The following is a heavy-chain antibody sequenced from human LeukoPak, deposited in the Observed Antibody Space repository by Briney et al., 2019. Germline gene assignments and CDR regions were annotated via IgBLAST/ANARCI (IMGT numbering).Heavy chain of an antibody. J-gene: IGHJ4*02. CDR1: GFTFKTHA. Sequence: PGGSLRLSCAASGFTFKTHAMSWVRQAPGKGLEWVSAISGSGGSTYYADSVKGRFTISRDNSKNTLYLQMNSLRAEDTAVYYCAKRLLGRGSGWYMGGYYFDYWGQGTLVTVSS. V-gene: IGHV3-23*01. CDR2: ISGSGGST. CDR3: AKRLLGRGSGWYMGGYYFDY. D-gene: IGHD6-19*01.